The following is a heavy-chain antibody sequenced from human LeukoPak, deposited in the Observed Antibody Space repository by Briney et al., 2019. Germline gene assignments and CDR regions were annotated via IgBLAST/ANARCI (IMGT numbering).Heavy chain of an antibody. J-gene: IGHJ4*02. CDR1: GGSFSGYY. V-gene: IGHV4-59*01. CDR3: ARSTSPTIGPDY. D-gene: IGHD2-2*01. CDR2: IYYSGST. Sequence: SETLSLTCAVYGGSFSGYYWSWIRQPPGKGLEWIGYIYYSGSTNYNPSLKSRVTISVDTSKNQFSLKLSSVTAADTAVYYCARSTSPTIGPDYWGQGTLVTVSS.